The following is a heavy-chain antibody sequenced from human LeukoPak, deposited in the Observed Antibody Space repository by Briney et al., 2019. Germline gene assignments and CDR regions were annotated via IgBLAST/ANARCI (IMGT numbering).Heavy chain of an antibody. CDR3: ASADIVVVPAAIDGGYHCYMDV. D-gene: IGHD2-2*02. Sequence: ASVKVSCKASGGTFSSYAISWVRQAPGQGLEWMGGIIPIFGTANYAQKFQGRVTITTDESTSTAYMELSSLRSEDTAVYYCASADIVVVPAAIDGGYHCYMDVWGKGTTVTVSS. J-gene: IGHJ6*03. CDR2: IIPIFGTA. V-gene: IGHV1-69*05. CDR1: GGTFSSYA.